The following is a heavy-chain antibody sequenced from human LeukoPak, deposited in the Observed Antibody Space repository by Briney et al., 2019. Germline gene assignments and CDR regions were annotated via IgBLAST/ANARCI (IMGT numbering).Heavy chain of an antibody. Sequence: GESLKISCQGSGYNFPIYWIGWVLQMPGQGLEWMGIIYPDDSNTIYGPSFQGQVTISADKSINTAYLEWSSLKASDTARYYCARRDSGYGNFDYWGQGTLVTVSS. CDR2: IYPDDSNT. CDR1: GYNFPIYW. V-gene: IGHV5-51*01. J-gene: IGHJ4*02. D-gene: IGHD5-12*01. CDR3: ARRDSGYGNFDY.